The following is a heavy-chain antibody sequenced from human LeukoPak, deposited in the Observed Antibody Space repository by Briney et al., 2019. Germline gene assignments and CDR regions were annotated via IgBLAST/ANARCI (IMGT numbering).Heavy chain of an antibody. V-gene: IGHV3-23*01. D-gene: IGHD2-2*01. CDR3: ARGYCSSTSCYFGFATADYYYYGMDV. J-gene: IGHJ6*02. CDR1: GFIFSSYS. CDR2: ITGSGGNT. Sequence: PGGSLRLSCAASGFIFSSYSMSWVRQAPGKGLEWVSVITGSGGNTYYADSVKGRFTISRDNSKNTLYLQMNSLGAEDTAVYYCARGYCSSTSCYFGFATADYYYYGMDVWGQGTTVTVSS.